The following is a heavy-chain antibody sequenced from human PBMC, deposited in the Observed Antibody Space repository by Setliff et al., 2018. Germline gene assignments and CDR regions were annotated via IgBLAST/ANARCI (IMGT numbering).Heavy chain of an antibody. Sequence: SVKVSCKASGGTFSSYAISWVRQAPGQGLGWMGGIIPIFGTANYAQKFQGRVTITADESTSTAYMELSSLRSEDTAVYYCARGYRGYYNFWSGSQGANWFDPWGQGTLVTVSS. CDR2: IIPIFGTA. CDR3: ARGYRGYYNFWSGSQGANWFDP. V-gene: IGHV1-69*13. J-gene: IGHJ5*02. CDR1: GGTFSSYA. D-gene: IGHD3-3*01.